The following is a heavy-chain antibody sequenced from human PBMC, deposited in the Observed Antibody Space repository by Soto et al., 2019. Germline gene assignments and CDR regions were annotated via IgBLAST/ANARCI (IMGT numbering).Heavy chain of an antibody. J-gene: IGHJ5*02. CDR2: IYWDDDK. D-gene: IGHD6-13*01. CDR3: AHLSSSWPPPPDVSPHNWFDP. CDR1: GFSLSTSGVG. Sequence: ESGPTLVNPTQTLTLTCTFSGFSLSTSGVGVGWIRQPPGKALEWLALIYWDDDKRYSPSLKSRLTITKDTSKNQVVLTMTNMDPVDTATYYCAHLSSSWPPPPDVSPHNWFDPWGQGTLVTVSS. V-gene: IGHV2-5*02.